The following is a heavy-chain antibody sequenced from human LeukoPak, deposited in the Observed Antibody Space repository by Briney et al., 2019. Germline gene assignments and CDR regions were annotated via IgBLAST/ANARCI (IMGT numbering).Heavy chain of an antibody. J-gene: IGHJ5*02. Sequence: PGGSLRLSCAASGFTFDDYAMHWVRQAPGKGLEWVSGISWNSDVIAYADSVKGRFTISRDNAKNSLYLQMSSLRAEDTALYYCTKEGEGGWFDPWGQGTLVTVSS. CDR2: ISWNSDVI. CDR3: TKEGEGGWFDP. V-gene: IGHV3-9*01. CDR1: GFTFDDYA. D-gene: IGHD3-16*01.